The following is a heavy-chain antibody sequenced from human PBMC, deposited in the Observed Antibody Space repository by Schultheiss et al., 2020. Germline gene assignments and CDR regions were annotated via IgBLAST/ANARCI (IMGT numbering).Heavy chain of an antibody. Sequence: SQTLSLTCTVSGGSISSYYWSWIRQPAGKGLEWIGRIYTSGSTNYNPSLKSRVTISVDTSKNQFSLKLSSVTAADTAVYYCARHTTMVPNWIDPWGQGTLVTVSS. D-gene: IGHD4/OR15-4a*01. J-gene: IGHJ5*02. V-gene: IGHV4-4*07. CDR2: IYTSGST. CDR1: GGSISSYY. CDR3: ARHTTMVPNWIDP.